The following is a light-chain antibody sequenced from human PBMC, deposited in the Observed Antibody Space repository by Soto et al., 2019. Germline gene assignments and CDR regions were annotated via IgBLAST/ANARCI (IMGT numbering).Light chain of an antibody. CDR3: QSYDSSLSWV. J-gene: IGLJ3*02. CDR1: SSNIGAGYD. Sequence: QSVLTQPPSVSGAPGQTVTISCTGSSSNIGAGYDVHWYQQLPGTAPKLLIYGNSNRPSGVPDRFSGSKSGTSASLAITGLQAEDEADYYCQSYDSSLSWVFGGGTKVTVL. CDR2: GNS. V-gene: IGLV1-40*01.